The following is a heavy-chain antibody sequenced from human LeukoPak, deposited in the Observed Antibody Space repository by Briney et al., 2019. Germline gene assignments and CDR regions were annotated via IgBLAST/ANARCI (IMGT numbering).Heavy chain of an antibody. CDR3: ARGKYDFWSGYYPYYYYYGMDV. D-gene: IGHD3-3*01. Sequence: QAGGSLRLSCAASGFTFSSYWMHWVRQAPGKGLVWVSRINSDGSSTSYAHSVKGRFTISRDNAKNTLYLQMNSLRAEDTAVYYCARGKYDFWSGYYPYYYYYGMDVWGQGTTVTVSS. V-gene: IGHV3-74*01. CDR1: GFTFSSYW. J-gene: IGHJ6*02. CDR2: INSDGSST.